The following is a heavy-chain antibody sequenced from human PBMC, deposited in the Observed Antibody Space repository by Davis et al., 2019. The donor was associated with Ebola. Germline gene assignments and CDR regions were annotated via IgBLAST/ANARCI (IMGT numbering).Heavy chain of an antibody. D-gene: IGHD6-19*01. J-gene: IGHJ6*04. V-gene: IGHV3-33*05. CDR2: ISYDGSNK. Sequence: GESLKISCAASGFIFSNYGMHWVRQAPGKGLEWVAVISYDGSNKYYADSVKGRFTISRDNSKNTLYLQMNSLQTEDTGVYYCSGSGRWMDVWGKGTTVTVSS. CDR3: SGSGRWMDV. CDR1: GFIFSNYG.